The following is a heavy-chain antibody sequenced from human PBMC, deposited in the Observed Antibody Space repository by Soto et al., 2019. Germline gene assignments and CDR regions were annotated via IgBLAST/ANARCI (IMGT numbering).Heavy chain of an antibody. J-gene: IGHJ4*02. Sequence: QVQLVESGGGVVQPGTSLTLSCSASGFIFSNYGMHWVRQAPGKGLEWVSIISYDGSRKHYIDSVKGRFTISRDNSKNTLDLQMNSLRAEDTAVYYCGKDIHPDRDTYHYDADYWSQGTVFAVSS. CDR2: ISYDGSRK. CDR3: GKDIHPDRDTYHYDADY. CDR1: GFIFSNYG. V-gene: IGHV3-30*18. D-gene: IGHD5-12*01.